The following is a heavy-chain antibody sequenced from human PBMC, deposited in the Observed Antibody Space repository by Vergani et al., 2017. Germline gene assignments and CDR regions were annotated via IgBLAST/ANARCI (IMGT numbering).Heavy chain of an antibody. CDR2: IKSTFDRGTT. V-gene: IGHV3-15*07. D-gene: IGHD2-21*01. J-gene: IGHJ6*02. CDR1: GFSFRNAW. CDR3: TTDPRYCGDGSCYWLRDHHYYGMDV. Sequence: VQLVESGGGIVKPGGSLRLSCVASGFSFRNAWMNWVRRTPGKGLECVGRIKSTFDRGTTDYAAAVKGRFTISRDDSKNTLFLQMNGLKTEDIGVYYCTTDPRYCGDGSCYWLRDHHYYGMDVWGQGTTVTVSS.